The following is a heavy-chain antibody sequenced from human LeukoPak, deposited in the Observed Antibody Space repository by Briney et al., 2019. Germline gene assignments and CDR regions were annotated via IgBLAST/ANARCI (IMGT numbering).Heavy chain of an antibody. Sequence: GGSLRLSCAASGFTFSSYWVTWVRQAPGKGLEWVANIKQDGSEKYYVDSVKGRFTISRDNAKNSLYLQMNSLRAEDTAVYYCAVSGYNLYWGQGTLVTVSS. CDR3: AVSGYNLY. CDR2: IKQDGSEK. CDR1: GFTFSSYW. J-gene: IGHJ4*02. V-gene: IGHV3-7*01. D-gene: IGHD1-1*01.